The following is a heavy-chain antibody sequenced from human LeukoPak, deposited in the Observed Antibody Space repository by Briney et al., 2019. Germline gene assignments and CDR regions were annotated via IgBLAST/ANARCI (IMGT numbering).Heavy chain of an antibody. Sequence: SETLSLTCAVSGGSISSSNWWSWVRQPPGKGLEWIGEIYHSGSTNYNPSLKSRVTISVDKSKNQFSLKLSSVTAADTAVYYCAREVLAYCGGDCYPYFDYWGQGTLVTVSS. J-gene: IGHJ4*02. CDR2: IYHSGST. CDR3: AREVLAYCGGDCYPYFDY. V-gene: IGHV4-4*02. D-gene: IGHD2-21*02. CDR1: GGSISSSNW.